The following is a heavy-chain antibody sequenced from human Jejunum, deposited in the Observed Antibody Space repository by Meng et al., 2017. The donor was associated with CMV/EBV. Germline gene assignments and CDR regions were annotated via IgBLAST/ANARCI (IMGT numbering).Heavy chain of an antibody. V-gene: IGHV3-43D*03. CDR2: ITWNGGNT. CDR3: AKGSFYYGSGSYWYFDD. CDR1: TFDDYA. J-gene: IGHJ4*02. D-gene: IGHD3-10*01. Sequence: TFDDYAMHWVRQVPGKGLEWVSLITWNGGNTDYADSVKGRFIIPRDNSKNSLYLQMNSLRPEDTAFYYCAKGSFYYGSGSYWYFDDWGQGSLVTVSS.